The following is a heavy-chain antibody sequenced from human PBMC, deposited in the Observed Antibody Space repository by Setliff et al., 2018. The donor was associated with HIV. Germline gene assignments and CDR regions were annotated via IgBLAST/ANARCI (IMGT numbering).Heavy chain of an antibody. CDR2: IDQSETT. CDR1: GGSINCHS. V-gene: IGHV4-59*11. J-gene: IGHJ4*02. Sequence: SETLSLTCTVSGGSINCHSWSWLRPPPRKVLEWIGYIDQSETTNYNTSLKSRLTISIDTSKTQFSLNLSSVTAADTAFYYCARTTVRDFGLVITNFDQWGRGTLVTVSS. D-gene: IGHD3-3*01. CDR3: ARTTVRDFGLVITNFDQ.